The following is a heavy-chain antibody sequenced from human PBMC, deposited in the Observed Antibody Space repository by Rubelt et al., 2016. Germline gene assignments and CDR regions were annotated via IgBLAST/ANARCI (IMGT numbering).Heavy chain of an antibody. CDR3: ARRRWYSGSSYWYFDL. CDR1: GGSFSGYY. CDR2: INHSGST. J-gene: IGHJ2*01. D-gene: IGHD1-26*01. Sequence: QVQLQQWGAGLLKPSETLSLTCAVYGGSFSGYYWSWIRQPPGKGLEWIGEINHSGSTNYNPSLKSRVTISVDTSKNQFSLKLSSVTAADTAVYYCARRRWYSGSSYWYFDLWGRGTLVTVSS. V-gene: IGHV4-34*01.